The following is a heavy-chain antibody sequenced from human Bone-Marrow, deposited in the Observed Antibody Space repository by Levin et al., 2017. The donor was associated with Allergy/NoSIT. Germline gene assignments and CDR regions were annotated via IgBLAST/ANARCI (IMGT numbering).Heavy chain of an antibody. CDR1: GYTFTNYY. D-gene: IGHD3-22*01. CDR3: ARAVYSDDGGYYSAPKFDP. CDR2: INPGGVST. Sequence: GESLKISCKASGYTFTNYYIHWVRQAPGQGLEWMGVINPGGVSTTYAQKFQGRVTMTGDTSTNTVYMELSSLRSADTAVYFCARAVYSDDGGYYSAPKFDPWGQGTLVTVSS. J-gene: IGHJ5*02. V-gene: IGHV1-46*01.